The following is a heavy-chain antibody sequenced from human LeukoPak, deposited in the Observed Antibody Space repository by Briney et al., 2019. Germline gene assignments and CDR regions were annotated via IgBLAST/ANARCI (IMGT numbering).Heavy chain of an antibody. J-gene: IGHJ4*02. Sequence: PSETLSLTCAVYGGSFSGYYWGWIRQPPGKGLEWIGEINHSGSTNYNPSLKSRVTISVDTSKNQFSLKLSSVTAADTAVYYCARGSSPVPAHDYWGQGTLVTVSS. V-gene: IGHV4-34*01. CDR1: GGSFSGYY. CDR2: INHSGST. D-gene: IGHD2-2*01. CDR3: ARGSSPVPAHDY.